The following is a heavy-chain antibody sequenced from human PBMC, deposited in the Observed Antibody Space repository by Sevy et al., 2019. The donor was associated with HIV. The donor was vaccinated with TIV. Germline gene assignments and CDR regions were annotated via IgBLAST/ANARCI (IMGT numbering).Heavy chain of an antibody. V-gene: IGHV3-23*01. D-gene: IGHD2-15*01. J-gene: IGHJ4*02. CDR1: GFTFSSYA. CDR2: ISGSGGST. CDR3: AKDFGTSLGLYCSGGSCYGGYFDY. Sequence: GGSLRLSCAASGFTFSSYAMSWVRQAPGKGLEWVSAISGSGGSTYYADSVKGQFTISRDNSKNTLYLQMNSLRAEDTAVYSCAKDFGTSLGLYCSGGSCYGGYFDYWGQGTLVTVSS.